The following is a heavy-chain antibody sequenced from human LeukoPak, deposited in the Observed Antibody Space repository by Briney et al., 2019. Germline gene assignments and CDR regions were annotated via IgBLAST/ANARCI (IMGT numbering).Heavy chain of an antibody. CDR3: AGEASSGWYFWFDP. D-gene: IGHD6-19*01. Sequence: SETLSLTCTVSGGSISSYYWSWIRQPAGKGLEWIGRIYTSGSTNYNPSLKSRVTMSVDTSKNQFSLKLSSVTAADTAVYYCAGEASSGWYFWFDPWGQGNLVTVSS. V-gene: IGHV4-4*07. J-gene: IGHJ5*02. CDR2: IYTSGST. CDR1: GGSISSYY.